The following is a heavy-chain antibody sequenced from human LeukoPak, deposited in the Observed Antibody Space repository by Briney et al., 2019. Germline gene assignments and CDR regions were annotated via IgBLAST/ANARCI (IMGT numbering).Heavy chain of an antibody. V-gene: IGHV1-69*04. CDR3: ARGTGIAVAGMDV. D-gene: IGHD6-19*01. CDR2: IIPILGIA. Sequence: GASVKVSCKASGGTFSSYAISWVRQAPGQGLEWMGRIIPILGIANYAQKFQGRVMITADKSTSTAYMELSSLRSEDTAVYYCARGTGIAVAGMDVWGQGTTVTVSS. CDR1: GGTFSSYA. J-gene: IGHJ6*02.